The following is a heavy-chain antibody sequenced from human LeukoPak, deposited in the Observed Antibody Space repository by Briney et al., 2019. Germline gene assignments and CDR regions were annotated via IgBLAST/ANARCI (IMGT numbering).Heavy chain of an antibody. CDR1: GYTFTSYG. D-gene: IGHD1-26*01. Sequence: GASVKVSCKASGYTFTSYGISWVRQAPGQGLEWMGWISAYNGNTNYAQKLQGRVTMTTDTSTSTAYMELRSLRSDDTAIYYCAKSPRRELLAWFDPWGQGTLVTVSS. V-gene: IGHV1-18*01. J-gene: IGHJ5*02. CDR2: ISAYNGNT. CDR3: AKSPRRELLAWFDP.